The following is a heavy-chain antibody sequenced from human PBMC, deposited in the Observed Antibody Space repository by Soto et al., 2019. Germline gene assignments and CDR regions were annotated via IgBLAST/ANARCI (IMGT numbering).Heavy chain of an antibody. V-gene: IGHV4-30-2*01. CDR2: IYHSGST. D-gene: IGHD4-17*01. Sequence: PSETLSLTCAFSGGSIISGGYSWSWIRQPPGKGLEWIGYIYHSGSTYYNPSLKSRVTISVDRSKNQFSLKLSSVTAADTAVYYCARYTVTAEGFDYWGQGTLVTVSS. J-gene: IGHJ4*02. CDR3: ARYTVTAEGFDY. CDR1: GGSIISGGYS.